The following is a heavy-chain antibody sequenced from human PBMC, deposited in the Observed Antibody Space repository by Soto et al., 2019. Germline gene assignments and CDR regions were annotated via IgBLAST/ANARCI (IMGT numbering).Heavy chain of an antibody. D-gene: IGHD3-10*01. CDR3: VRERGLSSFYGMDV. CDR1: GFTLTTYT. J-gene: IGHJ6*02. Sequence: GSLRLSCEASGFTLTTYTMNWVRQASGKGLEWVSSITSSSGHIYYADSVKGRFTISRDNARNSLYLQMNSLRAEDTAVYYCVRERGLSSFYGMDVWGQGTTVTVSS. CDR2: ITSSSGHI. V-gene: IGHV3-21*01.